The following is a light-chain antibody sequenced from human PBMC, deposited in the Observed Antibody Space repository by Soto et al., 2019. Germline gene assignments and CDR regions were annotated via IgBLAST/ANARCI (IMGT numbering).Light chain of an antibody. CDR3: QHSSSDLIT. CDR2: GAS. CDR1: QSISNN. J-gene: IGKJ5*01. V-gene: IGKV3D-15*01. Sequence: ETLMTQSPANLSLSPGETATLSCRARQSISNNLAWYQQKLGQAPRLLIYGASTRATGIPARFSGSGSGTDFTLTIDRLQSDDFATYYCQHSSSDLITFGQGTRLEIK.